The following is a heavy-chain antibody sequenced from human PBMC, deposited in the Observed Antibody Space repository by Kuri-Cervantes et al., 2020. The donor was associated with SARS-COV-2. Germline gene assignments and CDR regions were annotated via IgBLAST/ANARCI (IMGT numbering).Heavy chain of an antibody. Sequence: ASVKVSCKASGHTFTNYYFYWVRQAPGQGLEWVATFIPGSSYTHYAPRFQGRVTVTRDTSTSTVHMELSSLRSDDTAVYYCAIQSSNWYNSWGQGTLVTVSS. V-gene: IGHV1-46*01. CDR2: FIPGSSYT. CDR3: AIQSSNWYNS. J-gene: IGHJ5*01. D-gene: IGHD6-13*01. CDR1: GHTFTNYY.